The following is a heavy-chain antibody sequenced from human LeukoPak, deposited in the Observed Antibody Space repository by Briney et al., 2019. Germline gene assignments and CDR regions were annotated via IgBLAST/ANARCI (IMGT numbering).Heavy chain of an antibody. J-gene: IGHJ3*02. Sequence: GESLKISCKGSGYIFTSYWIGWVRQMPGKGLEWMGIIYPGDSDTRYSPSFQGQVTISADKSISTAYLQWSSLRASDTAMYYCARRDYYDSRGDAFDIWGQGTMVTVSS. V-gene: IGHV5-51*01. D-gene: IGHD3-22*01. CDR2: IYPGDSDT. CDR1: GYIFTSYW. CDR3: ARRDYYDSRGDAFDI.